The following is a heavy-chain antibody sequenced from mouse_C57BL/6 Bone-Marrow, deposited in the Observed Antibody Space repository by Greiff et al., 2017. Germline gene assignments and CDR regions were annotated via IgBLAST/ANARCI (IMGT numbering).Heavy chain of an antibody. CDR3: ARRDGYFSCFAY. D-gene: IGHD2-3*01. J-gene: IGHJ3*01. Sequence: QVQLQQPGAELVMPGASVKLSCKASGYTFTSYWMHWVKQRPGQGLEWIGEIDPSDSYTNYNQKFKGKSTLTVDKSSSPAYMQLSSLTSEDAAVYYCARRDGYFSCFAYWGQGTLGTVSA. CDR1: GYTFTSYW. V-gene: IGHV1-69*01. CDR2: IDPSDSYT.